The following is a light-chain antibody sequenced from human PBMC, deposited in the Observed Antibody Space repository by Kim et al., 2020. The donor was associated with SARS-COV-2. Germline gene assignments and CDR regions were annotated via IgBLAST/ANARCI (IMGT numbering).Light chain of an antibody. CDR1: QSISGL. Sequence: DIQMTQSPSSLSASVGDRVTITCRASQSISGLLNWYQQKPGKAPKLLIYGASSLQSGVPSRFSGSRSGTDFTLTINSLQREDFAIYYCQQTYATSWAFGQGTKVDIK. J-gene: IGKJ1*01. V-gene: IGKV1-39*01. CDR2: GAS. CDR3: QQTYATSWA.